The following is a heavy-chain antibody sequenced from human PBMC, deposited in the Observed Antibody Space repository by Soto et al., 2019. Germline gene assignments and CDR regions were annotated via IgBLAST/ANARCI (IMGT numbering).Heavy chain of an antibody. CDR2: IGGSGGST. Sequence: EVQLLESGGGLVQPGGSLRLSCAASGFTFSSYAMSWVRQAPGKGLEWVSAIGGSGGSTYYADSVKGRFTISRDNSKNTLYLQMNSLRAEDTAVYYCAKDGGVGATTLYYYGMDVWGQGTTVTVSS. V-gene: IGHV3-23*01. CDR1: GFTFSSYA. J-gene: IGHJ6*02. CDR3: AKDGGVGATTLYYYGMDV. D-gene: IGHD1-26*01.